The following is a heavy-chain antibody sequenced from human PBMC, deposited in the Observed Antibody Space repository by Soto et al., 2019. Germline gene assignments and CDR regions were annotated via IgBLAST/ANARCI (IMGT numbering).Heavy chain of an antibody. CDR3: ARRGYSSSGYYYYYYGMEV. V-gene: IGHV1-8*01. Sequence: QVQLVQSGAEVKKPGASVKVSCKASGYTFTSYDINWVRQATGQGREWMGWMNPNSVNTGYAQKVQGRVTMTRNTTISTAYMELSSLGSEDTAVYYCARRGYSSSGYYYYYYGMEVWGQGTTVPVSS. CDR2: MNPNSVNT. CDR1: GYTFTSYD. J-gene: IGHJ6*02. D-gene: IGHD6-13*01.